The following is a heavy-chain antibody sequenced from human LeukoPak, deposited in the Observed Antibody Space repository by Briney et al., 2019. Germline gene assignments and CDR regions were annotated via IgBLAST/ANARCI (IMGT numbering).Heavy chain of an antibody. J-gene: IGHJ4*02. CDR1: GYTFTSYG. CDR3: ARGPHRRTTVVTPDLSY. V-gene: IGHV1-2*02. CDR2: INPNSGGT. Sequence: ASVKVSCKASGYTFTSYGISWVRQAPGQGLEWMGWINPNSGGTNYAQKFQGRVTMTRDTSISTAYMELSRLRSDDTAVYYCARGPHRRTTVVTPDLSYWGQGTLVTVSS. D-gene: IGHD4-23*01.